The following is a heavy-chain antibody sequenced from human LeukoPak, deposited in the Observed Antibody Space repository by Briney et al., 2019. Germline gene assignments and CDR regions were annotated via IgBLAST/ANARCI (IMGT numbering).Heavy chain of an antibody. Sequence: ASVKVSCKASGYTFTSYDINWVRQATGQGLEWMGWMNPNSGNTGYAQKFQGRVTMTRNTSISTAYMEPSSLRSEDTAVYYCARGRPYSSGYYRIYYYYGMAVWGQGTTVTVSS. CDR3: ARGRPYSSGYYRIYYYYGMAV. CDR2: MNPNSGNT. V-gene: IGHV1-8*01. CDR1: GYTFTSYD. D-gene: IGHD3-22*01. J-gene: IGHJ6*02.